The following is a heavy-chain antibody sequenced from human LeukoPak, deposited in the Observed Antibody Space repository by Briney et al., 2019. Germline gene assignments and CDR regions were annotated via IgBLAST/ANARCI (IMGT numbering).Heavy chain of an antibody. J-gene: IGHJ6*02. CDR3: RYVSYGPPGMDV. D-gene: IGHD5-18*01. CDR1: GYTFTGYY. Sequence: GASVKVSCKASGYTFTGYYMHWVRQAPGQGLEWMGWINPNSGGTNYAQKFQGRVTMTRDTSISTAYMELGRLRSDDTAVYYCRYVSYGPPGMDVWGQGTTVTVSS. CDR2: INPNSGGT. V-gene: IGHV1-2*02.